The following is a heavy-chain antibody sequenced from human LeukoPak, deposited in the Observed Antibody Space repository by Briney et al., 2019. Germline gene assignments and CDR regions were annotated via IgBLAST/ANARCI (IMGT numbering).Heavy chain of an antibody. CDR1: GFTFSSYW. Sequence: GGSLRLSCAASGFTFSSYWMSWVRKAPGKGLEWVANIKQDGSEKYYVASVKGRFTISRDNAKNSLYLQMNSLRAEDTAVYYCARVDMIVVVIDYWGQGTLVTVSS. V-gene: IGHV3-7*01. CDR2: IKQDGSEK. CDR3: ARVDMIVVVIDY. J-gene: IGHJ4*02. D-gene: IGHD3-22*01.